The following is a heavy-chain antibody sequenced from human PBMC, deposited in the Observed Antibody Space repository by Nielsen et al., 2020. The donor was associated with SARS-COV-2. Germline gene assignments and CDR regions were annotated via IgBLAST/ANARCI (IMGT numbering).Heavy chain of an antibody. Sequence: SVKVSCKASGGSFSSYTISWVRQAPGQGLEWMGGINPILGIANYAQKFQGRVTITADKSTSTAYMELSSLRSEDTAVYYCARDPPICSGGTCYNWYFDLWGRGTLVTVSS. CDR1: GGSFSSYT. CDR2: INPILGIA. D-gene: IGHD2-15*01. J-gene: IGHJ2*01. CDR3: ARDPPICSGGTCYNWYFDL. V-gene: IGHV1-69*10.